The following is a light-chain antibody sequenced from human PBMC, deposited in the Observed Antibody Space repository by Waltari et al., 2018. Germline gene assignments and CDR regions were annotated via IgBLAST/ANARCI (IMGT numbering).Light chain of an antibody. CDR1: QSVSSRY. CDR3: QQSYTSLLT. CDR2: DAS. J-gene: IGKJ4*01. Sequence: EIVLTQSPATLSLSPGERATLSCGASQSVSSRYLAWYQQKPGLAPRLLIYDASSRATGIPDRFSGSGSGTDFTLVISSLQPEDFATYFCQQSYTSLLTFGGGTRVDIK. V-gene: IGKV3D-20*01.